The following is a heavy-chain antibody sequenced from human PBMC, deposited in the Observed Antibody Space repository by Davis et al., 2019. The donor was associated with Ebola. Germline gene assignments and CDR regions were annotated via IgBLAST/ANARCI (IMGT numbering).Heavy chain of an antibody. D-gene: IGHD6-13*01. CDR1: VITFSSYA. J-gene: IGHJ6*04. CDR2: ISGSGGST. CDR3: ARSSSWWKYYYYGMDV. Sequence: GESLKISCTDSVITFSSYAMTWVRQAPGKGLEWVSAISGSGGSTYYADSVKGRFTISRDNSKNTLYLQMNSLRAEDTAVYYCARSSSWWKYYYYGMDVWGKGTTVTVSS. V-gene: IGHV3-23*01.